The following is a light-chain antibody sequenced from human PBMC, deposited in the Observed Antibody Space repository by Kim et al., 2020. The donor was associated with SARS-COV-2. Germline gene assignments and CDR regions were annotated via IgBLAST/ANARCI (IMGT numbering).Light chain of an antibody. Sequence: DIQLTQSPSSLSTSLGDTVTITCRASRGISDNLAWFQQKPGEAPKSLIYGASTLQGGVPSRFSGTGSRKDFTLTITSLQPDDLAIYFCYQYNGHAITCGQGTRLEIQ. V-gene: IGKV1-16*01. CDR3: YQYNGHAIT. CDR1: RGISDN. CDR2: GAS. J-gene: IGKJ5*01.